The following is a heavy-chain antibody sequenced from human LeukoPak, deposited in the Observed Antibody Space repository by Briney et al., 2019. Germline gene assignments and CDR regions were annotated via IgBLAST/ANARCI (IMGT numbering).Heavy chain of an antibody. J-gene: IGHJ3*02. D-gene: IGHD1-26*01. CDR1: GGSISSYY. V-gene: IGHV4-4*07. Sequence: SETLSLTCTVSGGSISSYYWSWIRQPAGKGLEWIGRIYTSGSTNYNPSLKSRVTMSVDTSKNQFSLKLSSVTAADTAVYYCARGPSGSSTSDAFDIWGQGTMVTVSS. CDR3: ARGPSGSSTSDAFDI. CDR2: IYTSGST.